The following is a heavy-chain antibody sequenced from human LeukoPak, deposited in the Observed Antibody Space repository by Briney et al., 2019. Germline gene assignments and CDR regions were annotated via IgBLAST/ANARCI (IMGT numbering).Heavy chain of an antibody. D-gene: IGHD3-22*01. J-gene: IGHJ4*02. CDR3: ASSYDSCCYYLEY. Sequence: SETLSLTCAVSGGSFSGYYWSWIRQPPGKGLEWIGEINHSGSTNYNPSLKSRVTISVDTSKNQFSLKLSSVTAADTAVYYCASSYDSCCYYLEYWGQGTLATVSS. V-gene: IGHV4-34*01. CDR2: INHSGST. CDR1: GGSFSGYY.